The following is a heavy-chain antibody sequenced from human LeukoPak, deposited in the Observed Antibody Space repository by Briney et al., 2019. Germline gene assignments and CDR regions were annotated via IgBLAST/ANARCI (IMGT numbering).Heavy chain of an antibody. CDR3: ARSSLRPDY. Sequence: GASVKVSCKASGYSFGTYGVCWVRQAPGQGLEWMGWISAYNSKTNYAQKFQGRVTMTTDTSTSTAYMELRSLKFDDTAMYFCARSSLRPDYWGQGTLVTVSS. D-gene: IGHD2-2*01. CDR2: ISAYNSKT. CDR1: GYSFGTYG. V-gene: IGHV1-18*01. J-gene: IGHJ4*02.